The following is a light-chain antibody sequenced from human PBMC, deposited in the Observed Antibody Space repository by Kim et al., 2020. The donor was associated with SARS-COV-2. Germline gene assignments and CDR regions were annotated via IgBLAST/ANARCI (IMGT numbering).Light chain of an antibody. CDR3: SSYTNSDTLV. CDR2: DVN. V-gene: IGLV2-14*03. Sequence: GPSVAISCTGSSSDVGAYYYVSWYQQHPGKAPKLMIHDVNDRPSGVSNRSSGSKSGNTASLTISGLQAEDEADYYCSSYTNSDTLVFGGGTQLTVL. J-gene: IGLJ3*02. CDR1: SSDVGAYYY.